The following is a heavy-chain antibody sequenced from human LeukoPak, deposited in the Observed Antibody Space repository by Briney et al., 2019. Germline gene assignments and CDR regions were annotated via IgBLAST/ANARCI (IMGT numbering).Heavy chain of an antibody. CDR2: IYYSGST. CDR3: ARGGFISGYDYNWFDP. D-gene: IGHD5-12*01. V-gene: IGHV4-59*01. J-gene: IGHJ5*02. CDR1: GGSISSYY. Sequence: SETLSLTCTVSGGSISSYYWSWIRQPPGKGLEWIGYIYYSGSTNYNPSLKSRVTISVDTSKNQFSLKLSSVTAADTAVYYCARGGFISGYDYNWFDPWGQGTLVTVSS.